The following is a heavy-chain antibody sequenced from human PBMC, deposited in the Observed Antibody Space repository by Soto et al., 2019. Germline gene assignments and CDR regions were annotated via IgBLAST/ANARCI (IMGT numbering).Heavy chain of an antibody. CDR3: ARDPFGMDV. CDR2: ISSDGSKK. V-gene: IGHV3-30-3*01. J-gene: IGHJ6*02. CDR1: GFTLSNYV. Sequence: QVHLVESGGGVVQPGRSLRLSCAASGFTLSNYVMHWVRQAPGKGLEWLSVISSDGSKKYYADSVKGRLTISRDNSKNTLYLQMDSLRGEDTAVYYCARDPFGMDVWGQGTTVTVSS.